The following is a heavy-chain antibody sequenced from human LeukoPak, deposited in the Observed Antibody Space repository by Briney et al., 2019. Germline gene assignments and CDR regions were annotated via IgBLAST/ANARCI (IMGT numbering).Heavy chain of an antibody. D-gene: IGHD3-10*01. CDR3: ARAPHYYGSYYFDY. J-gene: IGHJ4*02. Sequence: SETLSLTCTASGGSISSYYWSWIRQPPGKGLEWIGYIYYSGSTNYNPSLKSRVTISVDTSKNQFSLKLSSVTAADTAVYYCARAPHYYGSYYFDYWGQGTLVTVSS. V-gene: IGHV4-59*01. CDR1: GGSISSYY. CDR2: IYYSGST.